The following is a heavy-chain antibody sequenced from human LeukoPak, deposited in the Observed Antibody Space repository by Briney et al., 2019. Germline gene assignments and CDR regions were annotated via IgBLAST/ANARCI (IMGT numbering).Heavy chain of an antibody. D-gene: IGHD3-10*01. CDR1: GFTFSSYA. CDR2: ISGSGGST. V-gene: IGHV3-23*01. CDR3: AKEAYYYGSGTTD. J-gene: IGHJ4*02. Sequence: GGSLRLSCAASGFTFSSYAMSWVRQAPGKGLEWVSAISGSGGSTYYADSVKGRFTISRDNSKKTLYLQMNSLRVEDTALYYCAKEAYYYGSGTTDWGQGTLVTVSS.